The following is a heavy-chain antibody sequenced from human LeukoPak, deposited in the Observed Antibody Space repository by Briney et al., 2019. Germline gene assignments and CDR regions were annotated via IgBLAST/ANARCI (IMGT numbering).Heavy chain of an antibody. J-gene: IGHJ4*02. CDR3: AREGYCSSPSCPYYFDY. CDR2: ISISSSNI. CDR1: GFRVSGYD. Sequence: GGSLRLSCAASGFRVSGYDLNWIRQAPGKGLEWIAYISISSSNIHYADSVRGRFTISRDNANNSLYLQLSSLRVEDTAVYYCAREGYCSSPSCPYYFDYWGQGTLVTVSS. D-gene: IGHD2-2*01. V-gene: IGHV3-11*06.